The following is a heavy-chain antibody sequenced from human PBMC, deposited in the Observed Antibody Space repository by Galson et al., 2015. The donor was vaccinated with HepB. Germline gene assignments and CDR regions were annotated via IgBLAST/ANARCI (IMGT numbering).Heavy chain of an antibody. CDR1: GFTFGDYA. Sequence: SLRLSCAASGFTFGDYAMSWFRQAPGKGLEWVGFIRSKAYGGTTEYAASVKGRFTISRDDSKSIAYLQMNSLKTEDTAVYYCTTVGPYYDILTGYLSWFDPWGQGTLVTVSS. D-gene: IGHD3-9*01. J-gene: IGHJ5*02. V-gene: IGHV3-49*03. CDR3: TTVGPYYDILTGYLSWFDP. CDR2: IRSKAYGGTT.